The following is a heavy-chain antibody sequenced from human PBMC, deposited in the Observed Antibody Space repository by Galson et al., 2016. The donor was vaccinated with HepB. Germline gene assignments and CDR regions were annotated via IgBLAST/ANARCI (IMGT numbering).Heavy chain of an antibody. CDR1: GFTFSVSS. CDR3: TRPMYDTTGSASGNFDY. D-gene: IGHD3-22*01. CDR2: IRSKTDNYAT. V-gene: IGHV3-73*01. J-gene: IGHJ4*02. Sequence: SLRLSCAASGFTFSVSSIHWVRQASRGGLEWVGRIRSKTDNYATTYAESVKGRFTISRDDSKNTAYLQMNSLKTEDTAIYCCTRPMYDTTGSASGNFDYWGQGTLVTVSS.